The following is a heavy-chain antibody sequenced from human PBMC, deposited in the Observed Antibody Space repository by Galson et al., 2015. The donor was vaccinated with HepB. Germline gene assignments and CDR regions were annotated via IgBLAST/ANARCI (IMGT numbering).Heavy chain of an antibody. CDR3: ARQITYYDFWSGYYSLLGYMDV. CDR1: GFTFSSYW. J-gene: IGHJ6*03. V-gene: IGHV3-7*03. CDR2: IKQDGSEK. D-gene: IGHD3-3*01. Sequence: SLRLSCAASGFTFSSYWMSWVRQAPGKGLEWVANIKQDGSEKYYVDSMKGRFIISGDNAKNLLYLQMNSLRAEDTAVYYCARQITYYDFWSGYYSLLGYMDVWGKGTTVTVSS.